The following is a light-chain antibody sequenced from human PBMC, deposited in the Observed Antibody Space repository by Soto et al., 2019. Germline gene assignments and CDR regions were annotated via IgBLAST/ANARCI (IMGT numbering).Light chain of an antibody. CDR1: QSIPSPN. CDR2: DIS. V-gene: IGKV3-20*01. Sequence: EIVLTQSPGTLSLSPGESAILSCRASQSIPSPNLAWYQQKPGQTPRLLMFDISRRATDISDRFSGSGSGRDFSLTISKLEPEDSAVYYCQQYGSFPKTFGQGTKVEIK. J-gene: IGKJ1*01. CDR3: QQYGSFPKT.